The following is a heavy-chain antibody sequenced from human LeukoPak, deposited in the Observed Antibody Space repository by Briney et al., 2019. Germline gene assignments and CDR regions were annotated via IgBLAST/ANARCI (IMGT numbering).Heavy chain of an antibody. CDR3: AKGLIGYEYYYYYMDV. D-gene: IGHD5-12*01. CDR2: ISGSGGST. Sequence: GGSLRLSCAASGSTFSNYAMSWVRQAPGKGLEWVSAISGSGGSTYYADSVKGRFTISRDNSKNTLYLQMNSLRAEDTAVYYCAKGLIGYEYYYYYMDVWGKGTTVTVSS. V-gene: IGHV3-23*01. CDR1: GSTFSNYA. J-gene: IGHJ6*03.